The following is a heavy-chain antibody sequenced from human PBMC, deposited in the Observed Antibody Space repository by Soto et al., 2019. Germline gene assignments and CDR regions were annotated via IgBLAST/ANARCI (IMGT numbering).Heavy chain of an antibody. J-gene: IGHJ4*02. CDR2: IYYDGST. Sequence: PSETLSLTCTVSGASIRSSTFYWGWIRQPPRKGLESIANIYYDGSTYYNPSLKSRVHVQEPVLSSVTAADTAVYYCARSHIVPRLFMYPYDYWGQGTLVTVSS. CDR1: GASIRSSTFY. CDR3: ARSHIVPRLFMYPYDY. V-gene: IGHV4-39*01. D-gene: IGHD5-12*01.